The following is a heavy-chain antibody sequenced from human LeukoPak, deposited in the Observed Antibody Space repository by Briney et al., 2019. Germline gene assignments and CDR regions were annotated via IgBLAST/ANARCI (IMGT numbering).Heavy chain of an antibody. CDR2: INHSGST. D-gene: IGHD6-13*01. CDR3: ARGLPNSSSWYSY. V-gene: IGHV4-34*01. CDR1: GGSFSGYY. J-gene: IGHJ4*02. Sequence: SETLSLTCAVYGGSFSGYYWSWIRQPPGKGLEWIGGINHSGSTNYNPSLKSRVTISVDTSKNQFSLRLSSVTAADTAVYYCARGLPNSSSWYSYWGQGTLVTVSS.